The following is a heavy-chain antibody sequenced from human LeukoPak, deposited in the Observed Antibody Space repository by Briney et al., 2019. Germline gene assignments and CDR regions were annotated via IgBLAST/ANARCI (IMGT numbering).Heavy chain of an antibody. D-gene: IGHD3-9*01. CDR2: IHHSGTT. CDR3: ARGRWNISTGYNWFDP. V-gene: IGHV4-4*02. J-gene: IGHJ5*02. Sequence: PSETLSLTCAVSGGSISSSNWWGWVRQPPGRGLECIGEIHHSGTTNYNPSLKSRVTISVDKSKNQFSLKLNSVTAADTAVYSCARGRWNISTGYNWFDPWGQGTLVTVSS. CDR1: GGSISSSNW.